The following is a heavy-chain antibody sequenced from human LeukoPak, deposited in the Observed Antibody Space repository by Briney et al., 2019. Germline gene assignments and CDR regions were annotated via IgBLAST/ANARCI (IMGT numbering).Heavy chain of an antibody. Sequence: SETLSLTCTVSGGSISSYYWSWIRQPPGKGLEWIGYIYYSGSTNYNPSLKSRVTISVDTSKNQFSLKLSSVTAADTAVYYCAKGDGGNSDPFDYWGQGTLVTVSS. V-gene: IGHV4-59*01. D-gene: IGHD4-23*01. CDR2: IYYSGST. CDR1: GGSISSYY. J-gene: IGHJ4*02. CDR3: AKGDGGNSDPFDY.